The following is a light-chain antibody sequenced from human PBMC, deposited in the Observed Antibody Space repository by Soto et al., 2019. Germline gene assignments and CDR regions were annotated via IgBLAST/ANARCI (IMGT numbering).Light chain of an antibody. Sequence: DIVMTHSPLSLPVTPGEPASISCRSNHSLLHNNGYNYLDWYLQKPGRSPRLLIYLGSNRASGVPDRVSGSGSGTDFTLKISRVEAADVGVYFCMQALQTPLTFGGGTKVDIK. CDR3: MQALQTPLT. CDR1: HSLLHNNGYNY. CDR2: LGS. J-gene: IGKJ4*01. V-gene: IGKV2-28*01.